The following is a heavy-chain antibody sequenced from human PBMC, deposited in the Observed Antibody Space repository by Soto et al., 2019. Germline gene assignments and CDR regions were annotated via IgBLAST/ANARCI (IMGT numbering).Heavy chain of an antibody. CDR3: VKHELWLVRLT. V-gene: IGHV4-39*01. CDR2: VHYTGST. J-gene: IGHJ5*02. D-gene: IGHD6-19*01. CDR1: GASVNTDNY. Sequence: QLQLQESGPRLVRPSETLSLTCTVSGASVNTDNYWGWVRQTPGRGLEWIGGVHYTGSTYYSSTLEGRVPISMDTPKNQLSLNLRSVTAADTAMYYCVKHELWLVRLTWGQGTLVTVSS.